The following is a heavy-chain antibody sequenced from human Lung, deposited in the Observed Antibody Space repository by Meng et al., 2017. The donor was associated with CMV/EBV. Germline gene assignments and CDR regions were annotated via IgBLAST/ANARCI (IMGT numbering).Heavy chain of an antibody. D-gene: IGHD3-9*01. V-gene: IGHV3-74*01. Sequence: ASGFIFSTYWMHWVRQAPGKGLVWVSHTDPDGKTTNYADSVKGRFTISRDNAKKTLYLQMNSLRAEDTAVYYCARESDILTGGLDYWGQGTLVTVSS. CDR3: ARESDILTGGLDY. CDR1: GFIFSTYW. J-gene: IGHJ4*02. CDR2: TDPDGKTT.